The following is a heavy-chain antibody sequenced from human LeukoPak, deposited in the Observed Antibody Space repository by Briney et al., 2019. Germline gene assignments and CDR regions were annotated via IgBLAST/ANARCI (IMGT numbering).Heavy chain of an antibody. D-gene: IGHD6-6*01. CDR1: GDSISNYY. Sequence: SETLSLTCTVSGDSISNYYWSWIWQPAGKGLEWIGRIYTSGSTNYNPSLKSRVTMSVDTSKNQFSLKLSSVTAADTAVYYCASGAAYSSSIFHMDVWGKGTTVTVSS. CDR2: IYTSGST. V-gene: IGHV4-4*07. J-gene: IGHJ6*03. CDR3: ASGAAYSSSIFHMDV.